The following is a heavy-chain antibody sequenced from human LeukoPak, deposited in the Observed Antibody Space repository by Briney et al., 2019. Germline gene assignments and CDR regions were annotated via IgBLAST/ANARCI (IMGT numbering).Heavy chain of an antibody. CDR1: GGTFSTYS. CDR3: ASRRGYSYGIVY. Sequence: ASVKVSCKAFGGTFSTYSITWVRQAPGQGLEWMRGIIPIFGTPNYAQKFQGRVTITADESTSTAYMELSSLRSEDTAVYYCASRRGYSYGIVYWGQGTLVTVSS. D-gene: IGHD5-18*01. V-gene: IGHV1-69*13. J-gene: IGHJ4*02. CDR2: IIPIFGTP.